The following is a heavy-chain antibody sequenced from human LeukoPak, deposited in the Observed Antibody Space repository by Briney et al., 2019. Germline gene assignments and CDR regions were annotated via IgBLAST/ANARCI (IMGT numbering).Heavy chain of an antibody. J-gene: IGHJ4*02. CDR2: ISGSGGST. D-gene: IGHD2-2*01. V-gene: IGHV3-23*01. CDR3: AKGGLYCSSTSCHETQQFGY. Sequence: SGGSLRLSCAASGFTFSSYAMSWVRQAPGKGLEWVSAISGSGGSTYYADSVKGRFTISRDNSKNTLYLQMDSLRAEDTAVYYCAKGGLYCSSTSCHETQQFGYWGQGTLVTVSS. CDR1: GFTFSSYA.